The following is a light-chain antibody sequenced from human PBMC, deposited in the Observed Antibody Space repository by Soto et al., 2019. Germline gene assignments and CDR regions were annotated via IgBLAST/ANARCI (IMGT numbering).Light chain of an antibody. Sequence: SALTQPASVSGSPGQSITISCTGTSSDVGGYNYVSWYQQHPGKAPKLMIYEVSNRPSGVSNRFSGSKSGNTASLTISGIQAEDEDDYYCSSYTRSSTLVFGGGTKVTVL. V-gene: IGLV2-14*01. CDR1: SSDVGGYNY. CDR2: EVS. J-gene: IGLJ2*01. CDR3: SSYTRSSTLV.